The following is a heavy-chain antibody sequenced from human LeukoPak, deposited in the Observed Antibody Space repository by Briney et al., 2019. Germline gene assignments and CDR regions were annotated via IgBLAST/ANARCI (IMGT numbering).Heavy chain of an antibody. J-gene: IGHJ4*02. CDR1: GFTFDDYG. CDR2: INWNGGST. CDR3: ARAVGYYYDSSGYEFDY. V-gene: IGHV3-20*04. D-gene: IGHD3-22*01. Sequence: GGSLRLSCAASGFTFDDYGMSWVRQAPGKGLEWVSGINWNGGSTGYADSVKGRFTISRDNAKNSLYLQMNSQRAEDTALYYCARAVGYYYDSSGYEFDYWGQGTLVTVSS.